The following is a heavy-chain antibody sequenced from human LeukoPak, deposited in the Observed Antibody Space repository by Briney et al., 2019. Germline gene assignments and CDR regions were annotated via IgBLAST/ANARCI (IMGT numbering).Heavy chain of an antibody. D-gene: IGHD3-10*01. CDR2: IKSKTDGGTT. CDR1: GFTFSSSS. J-gene: IGHJ4*02. Sequence: GGSLRLSCAASGFTFSSSSMNWVRQAPGKGLEMVGRIKSKTDGGTTDYAAPVKGRFTISRDDSKNTLYLQMNSLKTEDTAVYHCITDSISITLFRGLFDYWGQGTLVTVSS. CDR3: ITDSISITLFRGLFDY. V-gene: IGHV3-15*01.